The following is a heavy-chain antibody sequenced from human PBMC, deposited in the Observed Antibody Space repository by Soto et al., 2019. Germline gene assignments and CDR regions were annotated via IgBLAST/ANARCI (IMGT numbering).Heavy chain of an antibody. V-gene: IGHV3-11*06. J-gene: IGHJ4*02. CDR3: ARDQDFWSGYYIDY. D-gene: IGHD3-3*01. Sequence: GGPLRLSCAASGFTFSDYYMSWIRQAPGKGLEWVSYISSSSSYTNYADSVKGRFTISRDNAKNSLYLQMNSLRAEDTAVYYCARDQDFWSGYYIDYWGQGTLVTVSS. CDR2: ISSSSSYT. CDR1: GFTFSDYY.